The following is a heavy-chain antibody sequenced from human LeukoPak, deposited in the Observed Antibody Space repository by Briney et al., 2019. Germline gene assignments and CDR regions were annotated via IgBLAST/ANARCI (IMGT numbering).Heavy chain of an antibody. CDR1: GGSINNYY. Sequence: SETLSLTCTVSGGSINNYYWSWIRQPPGKGLEWIGYIYYSGSANYNPSLKSRVTISVDTSKNQFSLKLSSVTAADTAVYYCARQSPYCTDGVCYTGAFDIWGQGTMVTVSS. CDR3: ARQSPYCTDGVCYTGAFDI. CDR2: IYYSGSA. V-gene: IGHV4-59*08. J-gene: IGHJ3*02. D-gene: IGHD2-8*01.